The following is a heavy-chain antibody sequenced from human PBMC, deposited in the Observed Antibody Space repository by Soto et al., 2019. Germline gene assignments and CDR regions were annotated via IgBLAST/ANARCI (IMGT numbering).Heavy chain of an antibody. J-gene: IGHJ6*01. CDR3: ARDLSLFYSSGSWDMNEGNYGSDV. CDR2: ISSYNGKT. D-gene: IGHD6-25*01. CDR1: GYTFTSYA. V-gene: IGHV1-18*01. Sequence: ASVNVSCKDSGYTFTSYAFSWVRQAPGQGLEWMGWISSYNGKTVYAQSFQGRVTMTTDTSTSTAYMELRSLRSDDTAVYYCARDLSLFYSSGSWDMNEGNYGSDVW.